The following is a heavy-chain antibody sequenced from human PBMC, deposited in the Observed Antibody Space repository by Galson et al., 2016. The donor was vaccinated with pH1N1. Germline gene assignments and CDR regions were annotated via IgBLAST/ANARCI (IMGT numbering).Heavy chain of an antibody. D-gene: IGHD3-16*01. CDR3: ARVGLGGPCAC. V-gene: IGHV4-61*02. CDR1: GGSISRGSYY. CDR2: IYTSGST. Sequence: TLSLTCSVSGGSISRGSYYWNWIRQPAGRGLEWIGRIYTSGSTNYNPSLKSQVTISLDTSKNQISLKLSSVTAASTAVDYCARVGLGGPCACRGQGTPVTVSS. J-gene: IGHJ4*02.